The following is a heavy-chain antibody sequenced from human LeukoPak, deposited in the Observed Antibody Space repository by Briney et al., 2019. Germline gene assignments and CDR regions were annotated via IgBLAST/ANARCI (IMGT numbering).Heavy chain of an antibody. Sequence: GRSLRLSCAASGFTFSGYWMTWVRQAPGKGLEWVANIKHDGTEKYYVDSVKGRFSISRDNAKNSLYLQMNSLRDEDTAVYYCTRGSYNDGWGQVTLVSAAS. V-gene: IGHV3-7*01. D-gene: IGHD2-15*01. CDR2: IKHDGTEK. CDR3: TRGSYNDG. CDR1: GFTFSGYW. J-gene: IGHJ4*02.